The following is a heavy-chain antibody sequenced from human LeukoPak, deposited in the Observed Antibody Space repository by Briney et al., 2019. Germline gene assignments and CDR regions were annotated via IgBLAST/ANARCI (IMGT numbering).Heavy chain of an antibody. D-gene: IGHD4-17*01. CDR3: ARDPYYGDYVV. CDR2: ISSSGSTI. Sequence: GGSLRLSCAASGFTFSSYEMNWVRQAPWKGLEWVSYISSSGSTIYYADSVKGRFTISRDNAKNSLYLQMNSLRAKDTAVYYCARDPYYGDYVVWGQGTLVTVSS. J-gene: IGHJ4*02. CDR1: GFTFSSYE. V-gene: IGHV3-48*03.